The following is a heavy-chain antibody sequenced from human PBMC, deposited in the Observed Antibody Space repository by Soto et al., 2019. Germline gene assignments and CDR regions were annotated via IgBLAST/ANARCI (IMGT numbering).Heavy chain of an antibody. J-gene: IGHJ4*02. CDR2: VHNSGST. Sequence: SETLSLNCPVSGCSIRSFYWSWIRQPPGKGLEWIGYVHNSGSTSYNPTLRGRATISADTSKNQFALDLRSVTTADTAIYYCARRWSGTDYWGQETLVTDSS. D-gene: IGHD3-10*01. V-gene: IGHV4-59*01. CDR1: GCSIRSFY. CDR3: ARRWSGTDY.